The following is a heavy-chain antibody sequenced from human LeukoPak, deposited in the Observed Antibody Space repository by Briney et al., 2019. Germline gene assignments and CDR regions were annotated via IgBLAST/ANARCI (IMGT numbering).Heavy chain of an antibody. CDR2: MNPNSGNT. D-gene: IGHD4-17*01. CDR3: ARGMTTVTTDGY. J-gene: IGHJ4*02. CDR1: GYTFTSYD. V-gene: IGHV1-8*01. Sequence: ASVKVFCKASGYTFTSYDINWVRQATGQGLEWMGWMNPNSGNTGYAQKFQGRVTMTRNTSISTAYMELSSLRSEDTAVYYCARGMTTVTTDGYWGQGTLVTVSS.